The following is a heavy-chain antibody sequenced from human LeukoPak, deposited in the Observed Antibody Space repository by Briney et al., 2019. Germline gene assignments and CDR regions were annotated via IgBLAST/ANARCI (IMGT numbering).Heavy chain of an antibody. CDR3: ARLSLLLWFGELRYKWFDP. J-gene: IGHJ5*02. V-gene: IGHV4-34*01. CDR2: IYYSGST. CDR1: GGSFSGYY. Sequence: LETLSLTCAVYGGSFSGYYWGWIRQPPGKGLEWIGNIYYSGSTYYNPSLKSRVTISVDTSKNQFSLRLYSVTAADTAVYYCARLSLLLWFGELRYKWFDPWGQGTLVTVSS. D-gene: IGHD3-10*01.